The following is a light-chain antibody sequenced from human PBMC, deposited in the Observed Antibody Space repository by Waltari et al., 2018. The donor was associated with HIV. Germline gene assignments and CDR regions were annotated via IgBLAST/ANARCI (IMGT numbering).Light chain of an antibody. J-gene: IGLJ2*01. CDR2: SDG. CDR3: AAWDGRLSEPYVL. CDR1: TSTIGTNS. V-gene: IGLV1-44*01. Sequence: QSVLTQPPSASGTPGQRVTISCSGTTSTIGTNSVNWYQQLPGTAPKLRIFSDGQRPWWGPDRFSGSKSCTSASSTIGGLQSEDEGDSYCAAWDGRLSEPYVLFGGGTRLT.